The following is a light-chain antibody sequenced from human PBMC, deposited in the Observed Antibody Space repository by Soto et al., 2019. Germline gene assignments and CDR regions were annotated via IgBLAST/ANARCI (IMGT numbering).Light chain of an antibody. J-gene: IGKJ3*01. Sequence: DIVMTQSPDSLAVSLGERATINCKSRQSVLYSSNNKNYLAWYQQKPGQPPKLLIYWASTRESGVADRYSGRGSGTDFTLTISSLQAEDVAVYYCQQYYSTPPFTFGPGTKVDIK. CDR2: WAS. CDR1: QSVLYSSNNKNY. V-gene: IGKV4-1*01. CDR3: QQYYSTPPFT.